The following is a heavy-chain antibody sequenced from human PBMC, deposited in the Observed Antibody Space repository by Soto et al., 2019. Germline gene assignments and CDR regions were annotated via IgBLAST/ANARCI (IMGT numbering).Heavy chain of an antibody. J-gene: IGHJ6*03. D-gene: IGHD2-2*01. CDR2: INHSGST. CDR3: ARGTLDIVVVPAAGGYYYYYMDV. CDR1: GGSFSGYY. V-gene: IGHV4-34*01. Sequence: QVQLQQWGAGLLKPSETLSLTCAVYGGSFSGYYWSWIRQPPGKGLEWIGDINHSGSTNYNPSLKSRVTIAVYTSKNQFSLNLSSVTAAGTAVYYCARGTLDIVVVPAAGGYYYYYMDVWGKGTTVTVSS.